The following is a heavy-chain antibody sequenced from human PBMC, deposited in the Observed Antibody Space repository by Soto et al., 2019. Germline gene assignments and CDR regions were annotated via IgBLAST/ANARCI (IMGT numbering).Heavy chain of an antibody. Sequence: QVQLLQPGAEVKNPGASVKAPSKPSGYTFPTYAFSWMRQPPGQGLEWMGCISAYNGNTNYAQKLQGRVTMTTDTSTSTAYMELRSLRSDDTAVYYCARDPPPPDYWGQGTLVTVSS. V-gene: IGHV1-18*01. CDR1: GYTFPTYA. J-gene: IGHJ4*02. CDR3: ARDPPPPDY. CDR2: ISAYNGNT.